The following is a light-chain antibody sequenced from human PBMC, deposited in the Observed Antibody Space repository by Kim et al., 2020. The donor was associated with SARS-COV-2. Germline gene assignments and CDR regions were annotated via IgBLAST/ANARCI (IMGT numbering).Light chain of an antibody. CDR2: NAS. CDR1: QSVSSY. J-gene: IGKJ1*01. Sequence: EIVMTQSPATLSVSPGERATLSCRASQSVSSYLAWYQQKPGQAPRLLIYNASTRATGIPARFSGSGSGIEFTLTISSLQSEDFAVYYCQQYNNWPPAWTFGQGTKVDIK. V-gene: IGKV3-15*01. CDR3: QQYNNWPPAWT.